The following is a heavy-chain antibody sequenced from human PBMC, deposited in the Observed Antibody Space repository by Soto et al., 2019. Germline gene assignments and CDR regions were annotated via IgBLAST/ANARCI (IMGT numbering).Heavy chain of an antibody. Sequence: SETLSLTCTVSGGSINSYYWYWIRQPAGKGLEWIGRIYISGSTNYNPSLKSRVTMSIDTSKNQFSLKVSSVTAADTAVYYFAKSSSSSSLGQYGLDVWGQGTTGTVSS. V-gene: IGHV4-4*07. CDR2: IYISGST. CDR3: AKSSSSSSLGQYGLDV. CDR1: GGSINSYY. D-gene: IGHD6-13*01. J-gene: IGHJ6*02.